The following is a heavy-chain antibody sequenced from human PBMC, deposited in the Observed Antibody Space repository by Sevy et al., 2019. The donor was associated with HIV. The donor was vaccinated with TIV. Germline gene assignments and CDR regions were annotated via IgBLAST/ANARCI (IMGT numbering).Heavy chain of an antibody. D-gene: IGHD2-2*01. Sequence: GGSLRLSCAASGFTFSSYAMHWVRQAPGKGLEWVAVISYDGSNKYYADSVKGRFTISRDNSKNTLYRQMNSLRAEDTTVDYCARGGGYCSSTSCYYYGMDVWGQGTTVTVSS. CDR2: ISYDGSNK. CDR1: GFTFSSYA. V-gene: IGHV3-30*04. CDR3: ARGGGYCSSTSCYYYGMDV. J-gene: IGHJ6*02.